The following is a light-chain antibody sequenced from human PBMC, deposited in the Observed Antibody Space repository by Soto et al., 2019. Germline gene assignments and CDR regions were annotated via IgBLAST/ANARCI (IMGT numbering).Light chain of an antibody. J-gene: IGKJ4*01. CDR3: QHYQTLPLT. CDR2: DAS. CDR1: QDITNY. Sequence: DIQMTQSPSSLSASVGDRVTITCQASQDITNYLNWYQQKPGRAPRLLIYDASNLETGFPSRFNGSGSGTDFTFTITSLQPGDIATYYCQHYQTLPLTFGGGTKVDIK. V-gene: IGKV1-33*01.